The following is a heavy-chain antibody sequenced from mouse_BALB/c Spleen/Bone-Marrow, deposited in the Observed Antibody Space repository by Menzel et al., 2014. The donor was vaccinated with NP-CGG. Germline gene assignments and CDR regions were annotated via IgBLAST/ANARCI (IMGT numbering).Heavy chain of an antibody. Sequence: QVQLQQSGAELMKPGASVKISCKATGYTFSTYWIEWVKQRPGHGLEWIGEILPGSGTTNYNEKFKGKATFTADTSSNTAYMQLSSLTSEDSAVYYCGRLITTGGFAYWGQGTLVTVSA. D-gene: IGHD2-4*01. CDR2: ILPGSGTT. CDR1: GYTFSTYW. V-gene: IGHV1-9*01. J-gene: IGHJ3*01. CDR3: GRLITTGGFAY.